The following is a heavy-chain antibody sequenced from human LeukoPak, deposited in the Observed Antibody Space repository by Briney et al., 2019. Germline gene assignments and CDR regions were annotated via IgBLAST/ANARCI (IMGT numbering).Heavy chain of an antibody. J-gene: IGHJ4*02. CDR1: GFTFSIYS. CDR3: ARAQEFWTTYSGYYFDY. V-gene: IGHV3-21*01. CDR2: ISSSNSYI. D-gene: IGHD3/OR15-3a*01. Sequence: PGGSLRLSCAASGFTFSIYSMNWVRQAPGTGLEWVSSISSSNSYIFYADSVKGRFIISRDNAKNSLYLQMNSLIAEDTAVYYCARAQEFWTTYSGYYFDYGGQGTLVTVSS.